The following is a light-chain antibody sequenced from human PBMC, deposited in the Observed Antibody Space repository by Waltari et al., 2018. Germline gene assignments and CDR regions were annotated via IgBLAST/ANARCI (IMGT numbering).Light chain of an antibody. CDR2: DAS. Sequence: EIVLTQPPATLSLSPGERATLSCRASQSVGSYFAWYKQKPGQAPSLLIYDASHRATGIPARFSGSGSGTDFTLTISSIEFEDSAVYFCHQRHSWPITFGQGTRLEIK. CDR3: HQRHSWPIT. V-gene: IGKV3-11*01. CDR1: QSVGSY. J-gene: IGKJ5*01.